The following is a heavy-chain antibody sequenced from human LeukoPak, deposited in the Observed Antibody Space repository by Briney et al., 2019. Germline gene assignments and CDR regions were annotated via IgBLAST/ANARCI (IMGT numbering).Heavy chain of an antibody. CDR3: ARDGYELSFDY. CDR2: IYTSGST. D-gene: IGHD5-12*01. CDR1: GGSISSGSYY. Sequence: PSETLSLTCTVSGGSISSGSYYWSWIRQSAGKGLEWIGRIYTSGSTDYNPSLQSRVTISVDASKNQFSLRLSSVTAADTAVYYCARDGYELSFDYWGQGTLVTVSS. V-gene: IGHV4-61*02. J-gene: IGHJ4*02.